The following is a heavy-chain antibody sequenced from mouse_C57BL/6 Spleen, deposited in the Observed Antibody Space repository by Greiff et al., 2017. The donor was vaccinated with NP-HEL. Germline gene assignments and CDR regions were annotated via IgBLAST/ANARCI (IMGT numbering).Heavy chain of an antibody. J-gene: IGHJ1*03. CDR2: INPSNGGT. V-gene: IGHV1-53*01. CDR1: GYTFTSYW. Sequence: QVQLQQPGTELVKPGASVKLSCKASGYTFTSYWMHWVKQRPGQGLEWIGNINPSNGGTNYNEKFKSKATLTVDKSSSTAYMQLSSLTSEDSAVYYGAREGLDYYGSRKYFDVWGTGTTVTVSS. CDR3: AREGLDYYGSRKYFDV. D-gene: IGHD1-1*01.